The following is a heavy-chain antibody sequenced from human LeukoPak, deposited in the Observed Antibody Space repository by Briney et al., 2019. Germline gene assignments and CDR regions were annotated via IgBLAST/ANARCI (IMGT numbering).Heavy chain of an antibody. J-gene: IGHJ2*01. CDR1: VGSISSYY. CDR2: IYYSGST. D-gene: IGHD5-18*01. CDR3: ARARDTALNYFDV. V-gene: IGHV4-59*12. Sequence: SETLSLTFTCSVGSISSYYWSWIRQPPWRGLEGIGYIYYSGSTNYNPSLKSRVTMSVDTSKNQLYLKLSSVTGADTAVYYCARARDTALNYFDVWDRGTLATVSP.